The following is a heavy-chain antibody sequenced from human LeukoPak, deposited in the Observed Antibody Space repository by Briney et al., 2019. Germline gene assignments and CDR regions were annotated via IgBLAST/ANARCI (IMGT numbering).Heavy chain of an antibody. CDR1: GFTFSNYA. CDR2: ISYDGNKK. CDR3: ARWKSLKGTFDY. D-gene: IGHD1-7*01. V-gene: IGHV3-30*04. Sequence: GGSPRLSCAASGFTFSNYAMNWVRQAPGKGLEWVAVISYDGNKKYYADSVKGRFTISRDNSKNTLYLQMNSLRAEDTAVYYCARWKSLKGTFDYWGQGTLVTVSS. J-gene: IGHJ4*02.